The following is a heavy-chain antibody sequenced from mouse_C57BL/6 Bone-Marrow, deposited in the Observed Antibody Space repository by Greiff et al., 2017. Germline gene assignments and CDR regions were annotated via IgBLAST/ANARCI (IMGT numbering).Heavy chain of an antibody. Sequence: QVTLKVSVPGILQPSQSLSLTCSFSGFSLSTFGMGVGWIRQPSGMGLVWLAHIWWDDDKYYNPALKSPLTISKDTSKNQVFLKIAHVDTADSATDDCARKGEYNGSSYEGGRYYCDDWGKGTTLTVSS. V-gene: IGHV8-8*01. CDR1: GFSLSTFGMG. J-gene: IGHJ2*01. D-gene: IGHD1-1*01. CDR2: IWWDDDK. CDR3: ARKGEYNGSSYEGGRYYCDD.